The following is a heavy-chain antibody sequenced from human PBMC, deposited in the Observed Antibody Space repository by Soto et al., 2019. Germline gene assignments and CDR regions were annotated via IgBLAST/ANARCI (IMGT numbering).Heavy chain of an antibody. CDR2: INHSGRT. Sequence: QVQLQQWGAGLLKPSETLSLTCAVYGGSFSGYYWSWIRQPPGKGLEWIGEINHSGRTNYNPSLKSRVTISVDTSKNQFSRKLSSVTAADTAVYYCARVSCSSTSCYGVDYWGQGTLVTVSS. D-gene: IGHD2-2*01. CDR3: ARVSCSSTSCYGVDY. CDR1: GGSFSGYY. V-gene: IGHV4-34*01. J-gene: IGHJ4*02.